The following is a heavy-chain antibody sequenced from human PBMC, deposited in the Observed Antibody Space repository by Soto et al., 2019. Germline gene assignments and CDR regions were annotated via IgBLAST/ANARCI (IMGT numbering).Heavy chain of an antibody. D-gene: IGHD3-16*01. V-gene: IGHV3-7*05. Sequence: GGSLRLSCAASGFTFSSYWMSWVRQAPGKGLEWVANIKQDGSEKYYVDSVKGRFTISRDNAKNSLYLQMNSLRAEDTAVYYCARDRPTHYDYVGGSPYYFDYGGKGPRVTVSS. CDR2: IKQDGSEK. CDR1: GFTFSSYW. J-gene: IGHJ4*02. CDR3: ARDRPTHYDYVGGSPYYFDY.